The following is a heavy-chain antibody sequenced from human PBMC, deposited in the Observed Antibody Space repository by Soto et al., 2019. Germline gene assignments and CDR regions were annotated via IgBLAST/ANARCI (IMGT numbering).Heavy chain of an antibody. CDR2: INPSGGST. Sequence: ASVKVSCKASGYTFTSYYMHWVRQAPGQGLEWMGIINPSGGSTSYAQKFQGRVTMTRDTSTSTVYMELSSLRSEDTAVYYCARDQGSGGSCYDIWGQGTMVTVS. D-gene: IGHD2-15*01. V-gene: IGHV1-46*01. CDR1: GYTFTSYY. J-gene: IGHJ3*02. CDR3: ARDQGSGGSCYDI.